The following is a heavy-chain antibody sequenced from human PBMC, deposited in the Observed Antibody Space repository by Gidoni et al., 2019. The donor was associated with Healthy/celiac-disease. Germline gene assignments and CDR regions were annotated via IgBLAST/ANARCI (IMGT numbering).Heavy chain of an antibody. J-gene: IGHJ4*02. CDR1: GFTFSSYD. CDR3: ARGRTPDYFDY. D-gene: IGHD2-15*01. CDR2: IGTAGDT. V-gene: IGHV3-13*01. Sequence: EVQLVESGGGLVQPGGSLRLSCAASGFTFSSYDMHWVRQATGKGLEWVSAIGTAGDTYYPGSVKGRFTISRENAKNSLYLQMNSLRAGDTAVYYCARGRTPDYFDYWGQGTLVTVSS.